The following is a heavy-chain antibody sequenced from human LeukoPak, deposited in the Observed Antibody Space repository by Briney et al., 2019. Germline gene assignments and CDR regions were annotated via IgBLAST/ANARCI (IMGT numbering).Heavy chain of an antibody. CDR2: IRYSGEG. Sequence: GWSMRLPCAVCGFTASDYYMSWVRQPPAKGLEGVGLIRYSGEGFYADFARGGFAISRDESENTMYLQMNRLRVEDTAAYFCARDRAANQDWVEFDPWGQGTPVIVSS. CDR3: ARDRAANQDWVEFDP. J-gene: IGHJ5*02. CDR1: GFTASDYY. D-gene: IGHD3/OR15-3a*01. V-gene: IGHV3-66*01.